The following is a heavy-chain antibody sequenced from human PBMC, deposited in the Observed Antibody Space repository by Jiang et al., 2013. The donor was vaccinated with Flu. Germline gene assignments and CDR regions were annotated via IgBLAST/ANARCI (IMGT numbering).Heavy chain of an antibody. CDR2: INHSGST. CDR3: ARGVRLLWFGELASQAPLRY. CDR1: GGSFSGYY. V-gene: IGHV4-34*01. D-gene: IGHD3-10*01. J-gene: IGHJ4*02. Sequence: LLKPSETLSLTCAVYGGSFSGYYWSWIRQPPGKGLEWIGEINHSGSTNYNPSLKSRVTISVDTSKNQFSLKLSSVTAADTAVYYCARGVRLLWFGELASQAPLRYWGQGTLVTVSS.